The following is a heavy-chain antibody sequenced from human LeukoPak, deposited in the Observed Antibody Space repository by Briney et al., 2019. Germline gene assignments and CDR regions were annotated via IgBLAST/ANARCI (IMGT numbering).Heavy chain of an antibody. Sequence: SEPLSLTCTVSIGSISIYYWSWIRQPPGKGLEWIGYIYYTGSTNYNPSLKSRVTMSADTSKNQFSLNFSSVTAADTAVYFCARVGGWEPKLHGVTFDYLGQGTLVTVSS. CDR1: IGSISIYY. CDR2: IYYTGST. J-gene: IGHJ4*02. D-gene: IGHD1-26*01. V-gene: IGHV4-59*01. CDR3: ARVGGWEPKLHGVTFDY.